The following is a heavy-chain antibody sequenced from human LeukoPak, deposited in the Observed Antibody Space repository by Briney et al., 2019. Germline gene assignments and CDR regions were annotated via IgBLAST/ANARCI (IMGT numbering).Heavy chain of an antibody. CDR3: ARGTIAAADIDY. CDR2: ITSGSTYI. CDR1: GLTVSSNH. Sequence: GGSLRLSCAASGLTVSSNHMSWVRQAPGKGLEWVSSITSGSTYIYYADSVKGRFTISRDNAKNSLYLQMNSLRAEDTAVYYCARGTIAAADIDYWGQGTLVTVSS. D-gene: IGHD6-13*01. J-gene: IGHJ4*02. V-gene: IGHV3-21*06.